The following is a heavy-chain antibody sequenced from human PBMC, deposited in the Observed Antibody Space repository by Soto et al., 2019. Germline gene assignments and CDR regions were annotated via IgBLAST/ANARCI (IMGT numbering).Heavy chain of an antibody. V-gene: IGHV1-18*01. D-gene: IGHD5-12*01. CDR1: GYTFTSYG. CDR3: ARGDIVATIKGNWFDP. Sequence: ASVKVSCKASGYTFTSYGISWVRQAPGQGLEWMGWISAYNGNTNYAQKLQGRVTMTTDTSTSTVYMELSSLRSEDTAVYYCARGDIVATIKGNWFDPWGQGTLVTVSS. CDR2: ISAYNGNT. J-gene: IGHJ5*02.